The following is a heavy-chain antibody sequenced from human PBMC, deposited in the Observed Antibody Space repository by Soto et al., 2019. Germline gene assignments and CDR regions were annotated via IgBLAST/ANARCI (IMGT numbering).Heavy chain of an antibody. Sequence: TQAHPLLDDSSVWEDRLTSAACNWNRKTPSIGLEWLGRTYYRSKWYNDYAVSVKSRITINPDTSKNQFSLQLNSVTPEDTAVYYCARVGSSVGDTPKDWLDPWGQGTLVTVSS. CDR1: VWEDRLTSAA. J-gene: IGHJ5*02. V-gene: IGHV6-1*01. CDR2: TYYRSKWYN. CDR3: ARVGSSVGDTPKDWLDP. D-gene: IGHD1-26*01.